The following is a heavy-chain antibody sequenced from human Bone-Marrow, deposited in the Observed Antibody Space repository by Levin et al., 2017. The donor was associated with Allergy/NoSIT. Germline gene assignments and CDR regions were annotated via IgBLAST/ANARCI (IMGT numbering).Heavy chain of an antibody. CDR1: GFTFSSYE. CDR3: ARGRGCTSCRVHYYYMDV. D-gene: IGHD2-2*01. Sequence: GESLKISCAASGFTFSSYEMNWVRQAPGKGLEWVSYISSSGSTIYYADSVKGRFTISRDNAKNSLYLQMNSLRAEDTAVYYCARGRGCTSCRVHYYYMDVWGKGTTVTVSS. J-gene: IGHJ6*03. V-gene: IGHV3-48*03. CDR2: ISSSGSTI.